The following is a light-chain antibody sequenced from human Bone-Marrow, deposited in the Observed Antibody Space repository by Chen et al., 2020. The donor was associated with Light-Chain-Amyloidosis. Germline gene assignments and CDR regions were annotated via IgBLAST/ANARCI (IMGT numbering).Light chain of an antibody. V-gene: IGLV2-14*01. Sequence: QSALTQPASVSGSPGQVITISCTGTSSDVGNYDYVSWYQQHPGNAHKVIIYVVSYRPSGVSNRFSGSKSGNTASLTISGLQAEDEAHYYCSSYTSNNTWVFGGGTKLTVL. J-gene: IGLJ3*02. CDR1: SSDVGNYDY. CDR2: VVS. CDR3: SSYTSNNTWV.